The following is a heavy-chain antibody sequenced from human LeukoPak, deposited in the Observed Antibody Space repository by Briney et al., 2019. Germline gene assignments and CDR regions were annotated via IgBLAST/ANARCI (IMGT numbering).Heavy chain of an antibody. D-gene: IGHD6-19*01. CDR3: EASDPGIAVAGSSYYFDY. J-gene: IGHJ4*02. CDR2: IIPIFGTA. CDR1: GGTFSIYA. V-gene: IGHV1-69*13. Sequence: VASVNVSCTASGGTFSIYAISWVRQAPGQGLEWMGGIIPIFGTANYAQKFQGRVTITADESTSTAYMELSSLRSEDTAVYYCEASDPGIAVAGSSYYFDYWGQGTLVTVSS.